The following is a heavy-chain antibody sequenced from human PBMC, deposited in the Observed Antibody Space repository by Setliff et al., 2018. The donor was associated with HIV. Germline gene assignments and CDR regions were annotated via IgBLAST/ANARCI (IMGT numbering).Heavy chain of an antibody. V-gene: IGHV3-48*04. CDR3: ARLRINDF. J-gene: IGHJ4*02. Sequence: PGGSLRLSCAASGFTFSSYSMNWVRQAPGKGLEWVSYISSSSSTIYYADSVKGRFTISRDNTKNSLYLQMDGLRVEDTAVYYCARLRINDFWGQGTPVTVSS. CDR2: ISSSSSTI. CDR1: GFTFSSYS.